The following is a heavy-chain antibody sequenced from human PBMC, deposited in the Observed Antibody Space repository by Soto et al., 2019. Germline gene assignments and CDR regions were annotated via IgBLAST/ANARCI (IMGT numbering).Heavy chain of an antibody. CDR3: ARDIPEGYCRSTSCRHAGFDY. Sequence: SVKVSCKASGGTFSSYAISWVRQAPGQGLEWMGGIIPIFGTANYAQKFQGRVTITADESTSTAYMELSSLRSEDTAVYYCARDIPEGYCRSTSCRHAGFDYWGQGTMVTVYS. V-gene: IGHV1-69*13. CDR1: GGTFSSYA. J-gene: IGHJ4*02. CDR2: IIPIFGTA. D-gene: IGHD2-2*01.